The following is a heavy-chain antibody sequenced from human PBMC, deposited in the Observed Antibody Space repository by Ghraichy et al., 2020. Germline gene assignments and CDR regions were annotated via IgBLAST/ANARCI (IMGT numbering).Heavy chain of an antibody. CDR2: IIPIFGTA. V-gene: IGHV1-69*13. D-gene: IGHD1-26*01. CDR3: ARSEVSPRWGAFDI. J-gene: IGHJ3*02. CDR1: GGSFSSYA. Sequence: SVKVSCKASGGSFSSYAISWVRQAPGQGLEWMGGIIPIFGTANYAQKFQGRVTITADESTRTAYMELSSLRSEDTAVYYCARSEVSPRWGAFDIWGQGTMVTVSS.